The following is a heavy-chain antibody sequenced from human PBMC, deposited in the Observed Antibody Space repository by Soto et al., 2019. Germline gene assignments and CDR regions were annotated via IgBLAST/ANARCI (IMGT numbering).Heavy chain of an antibody. Sequence: GGSLRLSCAASGFTFSSYGMHWVRQAPGKGLEWVAVIWYDGSNKYYADSVKGRFTISRDNSKNTLYLQMNSLRAEDTAVYYCARDGRRWELNYYYYYGMDVWGQGTTVTVSS. D-gene: IGHD1-26*01. J-gene: IGHJ6*02. CDR2: IWYDGSNK. CDR1: GFTFSSYG. CDR3: ARDGRRWELNYYYYYGMDV. V-gene: IGHV3-33*01.